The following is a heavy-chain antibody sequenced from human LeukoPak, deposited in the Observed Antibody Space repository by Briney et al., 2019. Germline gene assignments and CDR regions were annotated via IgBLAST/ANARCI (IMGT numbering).Heavy chain of an antibody. J-gene: IGHJ4*02. CDR2: IYYSGTA. D-gene: IGHD3-16*02. Sequence: ASETLSLTCTVSDDSITSSSYYWGWIRQPPGKGLEWIGNIYYSGTAYHNPSLKSRATISVESSKNQFSLKLSSVTAADTAVYYCASRYDYVWGSYRPFDYWGQGTLVTVSS. V-gene: IGHV4-39*01. CDR3: ASRYDYVWGSYRPFDY. CDR1: DDSITSSSYY.